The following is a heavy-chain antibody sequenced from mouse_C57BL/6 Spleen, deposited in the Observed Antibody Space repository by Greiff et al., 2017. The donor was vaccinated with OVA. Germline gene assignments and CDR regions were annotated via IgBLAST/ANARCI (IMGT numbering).Heavy chain of an antibody. CDR2: IWRGGST. J-gene: IGHJ4*01. D-gene: IGHD4-1*02. CDR3: AKKNGPQLGHYYAMDY. V-gene: IGHV2-5*01. CDR1: GFSLTSYG. Sequence: QVQLKQSGPGLVQPSQSLSITCTVSGFSLTSYGVHWVRQSPGKGLEWLGVIWRGGSTDYNAAFMSRLSITKDNSKSQVFFKMNSLQADDTAIYYCAKKNGPQLGHYYAMDYWGQGTSVTVSS.